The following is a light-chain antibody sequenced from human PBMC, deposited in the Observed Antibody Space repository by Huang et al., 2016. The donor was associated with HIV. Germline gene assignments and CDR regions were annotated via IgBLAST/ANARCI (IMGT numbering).Light chain of an antibody. CDR3: QQYNNWRT. J-gene: IGKJ1*01. V-gene: IGKV3-15*01. CDR1: QSVSSN. Sequence: EIVMTQYPATLSVSPGERATLSCRASQSVSSNLAWYQQKPGQPPRLLIYGASTRATGIPARFSGSGSGTEFTLTISSLQSEDFAVYYCQQYNNWRTFGQGTKVEIK. CDR2: GAS.